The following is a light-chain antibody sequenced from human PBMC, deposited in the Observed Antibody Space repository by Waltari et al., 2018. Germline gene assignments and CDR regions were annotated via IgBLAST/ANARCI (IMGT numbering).Light chain of an antibody. J-gene: IGKJ3*01. Sequence: IPGRSIKGINSYLAWYQQKPGKAPKLLIYAASTLQSGVPSRFSDSGSGTDFTLTISSLQPEDFATYYCQQLNSYPRGLFTFGPGTKVDIK. CDR1: KGINSY. CDR3: QQLNSYPRGLFT. V-gene: IGKV1-9*01. CDR2: AAS.